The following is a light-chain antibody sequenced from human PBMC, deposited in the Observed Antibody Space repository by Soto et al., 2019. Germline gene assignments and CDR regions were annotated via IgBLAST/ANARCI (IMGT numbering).Light chain of an antibody. CDR3: QQYDGN. Sequence: DIQLTQSPSTLSASVGDRVTLTCRASQNINNWLAWYQQKPGKAPKVLIYDASSLESGVPSRFSGSGSGTEFTLTIRSLQPDDFATYYCQQYDGNFGPGTKVDIK. V-gene: IGKV1-5*01. CDR2: DAS. CDR1: QNINNW. J-gene: IGKJ3*01.